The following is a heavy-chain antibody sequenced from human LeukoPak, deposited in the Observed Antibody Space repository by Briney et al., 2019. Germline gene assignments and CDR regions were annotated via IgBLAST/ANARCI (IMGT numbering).Heavy chain of an antibody. CDR2: IIPIFGTA. CDR1: GGTFSSYA. CDR3: ARAWDYGDYFDY. J-gene: IGHJ4*02. V-gene: IGHV1-69*13. Sequence: SVKVSCKASGGTFSSYAISWVRQAPGQGLEWMGGIIPIFGTANYAQKFQGRVTITADESTSTAYMELSSLRSEDTAVYYCARAWDYGDYFDYWGQGTLVTVSS. D-gene: IGHD4-17*01.